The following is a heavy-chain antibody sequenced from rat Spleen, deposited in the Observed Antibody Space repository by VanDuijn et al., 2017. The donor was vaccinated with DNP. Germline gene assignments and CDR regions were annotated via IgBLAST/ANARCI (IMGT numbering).Heavy chain of an antibody. Sequence: EVQLVESGGGLVQPERSLKLSCAASGFTFRNNNMAWVRQALKKGLEWVATISYDGSDTYYRDSVKGRFTMSRDNAKSTLYLQMDSLRSEDTATYYCASRPPPTRGPFDYWGQGVTVTVSS. CDR3: ASRPPPTRGPFDY. J-gene: IGHJ2*01. D-gene: IGHD1-4*01. CDR2: ISYDGSDT. V-gene: IGHV5-7*01. CDR1: GFTFRNNN.